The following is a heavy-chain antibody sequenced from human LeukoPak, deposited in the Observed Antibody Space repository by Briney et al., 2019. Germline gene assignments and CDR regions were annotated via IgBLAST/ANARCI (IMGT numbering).Heavy chain of an antibody. J-gene: IGHJ3*02. CDR3: ARDLWTGAFDI. CDR1: GASINSGNYY. CDR2: FYTSGST. D-gene: IGHD1-1*01. V-gene: IGHV4-61*02. Sequence: SETLSLTCTVSGASINSGNYYWNWIRQPAGKGLEWIGRFYTSGSTNYSPSLESRVTISVDTSKNQFSLRLSSVTAADTAVYYCARDLWTGAFDIWGQGTMVTVSS.